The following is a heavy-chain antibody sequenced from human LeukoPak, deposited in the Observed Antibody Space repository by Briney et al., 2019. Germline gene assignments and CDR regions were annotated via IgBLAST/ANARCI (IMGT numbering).Heavy chain of an antibody. CDR3: TRDPNALDY. CDR1: GFTLSSYS. J-gene: IGHJ4*02. V-gene: IGHV3-48*02. Sequence: GGSLRLSCAASGFTLSSYSMNWVRQAPGKGLERISYITSSSSTIHYADSVRGRFTISRDNAKNSLYLQMNSLRDEDTAVYYCTRDPNALDYWGQGTLVTVSS. CDR2: ITSSSSTI.